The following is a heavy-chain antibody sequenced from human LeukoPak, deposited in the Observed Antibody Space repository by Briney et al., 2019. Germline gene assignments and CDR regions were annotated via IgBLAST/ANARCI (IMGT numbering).Heavy chain of an antibody. V-gene: IGHV3-23*01. CDR3: APRTTVTPTGYYYYGMDV. Sequence: GGSLRLSCAASGFTFSSYAMSWVRQAPGKGLEWVSAISGSGGSTYYADSVKGRFTISRDNSKNTLYLQMNSLRAEDTAVYYCAPRTTVTPTGYYYYGMDVWGQGTTVTVSS. D-gene: IGHD4-17*01. J-gene: IGHJ6*02. CDR1: GFTFSSYA. CDR2: ISGSGGST.